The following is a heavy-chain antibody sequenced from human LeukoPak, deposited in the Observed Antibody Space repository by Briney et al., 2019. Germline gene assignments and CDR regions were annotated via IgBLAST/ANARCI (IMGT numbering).Heavy chain of an antibody. V-gene: IGHV4-59*01. D-gene: IGHD5-18*01. J-gene: IGHJ4*02. CDR3: ARAIQLWSPPDY. Sequence: KSSETLSLTCTVSGGSISSYYWSWIRQPPGKGLEWIGYIYYSGSTNYNPSLKSRVTLSVDTSKNQFSLKLSSVTAADTAVYYCARAIQLWSPPDYWGQGTLVTVSS. CDR2: IYYSGST. CDR1: GGSISSYY.